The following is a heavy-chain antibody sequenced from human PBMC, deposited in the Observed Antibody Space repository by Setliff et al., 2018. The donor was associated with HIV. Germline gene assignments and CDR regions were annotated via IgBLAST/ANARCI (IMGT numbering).Heavy chain of an antibody. CDR2: TTSNGRTT. D-gene: IGHD3-16*01. Sequence: GGSLRLSCAASGFTFSAYAMTWVRQAPGKGLEWVSATTSNGRTTDYAESVRGRFILSRDNSGNTLYLQMTSLRAEDTATYHCAKAWGSGYPSFESALMFDVWGQGTLVTVSS. CDR1: GFTFSAYA. V-gene: IGHV3-23*01. CDR3: AKAWGSGYPSFESALMFDV. J-gene: IGHJ4*02.